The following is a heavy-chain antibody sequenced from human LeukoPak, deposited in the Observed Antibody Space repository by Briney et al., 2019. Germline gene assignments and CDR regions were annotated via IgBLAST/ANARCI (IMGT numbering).Heavy chain of an antibody. Sequence: SETLSLTCTVSGGSISSGDYYWSWIRQPPRKGLEWIGYIYYSGSTYYNPSLKSRVTISVDTSKNQFSLKLSSVTAADTAVYYCARVSGWYNYFDYWGQGTLVTVSS. CDR3: ARVSGWYNYFDY. CDR2: IYYSGST. J-gene: IGHJ4*02. CDR1: GGSISSGDYY. D-gene: IGHD6-19*01. V-gene: IGHV4-30-4*08.